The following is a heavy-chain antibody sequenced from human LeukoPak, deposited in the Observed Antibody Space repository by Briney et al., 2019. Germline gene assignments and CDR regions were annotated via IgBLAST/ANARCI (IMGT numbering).Heavy chain of an antibody. V-gene: IGHV1-2*02. D-gene: IGHD1-1*01. Sequence: ASVKVSCKASGYTFTDYYMHWVRQAPRQGLEWVGWINPLTGSTGYAQKFQARVTMTRDTSISTTYMELTRLRSDDTAVYFCARYTELLGRHFDYWGQGTPVTVFS. CDR1: GYTFTDYY. J-gene: IGHJ4*02. CDR2: INPLTGST. CDR3: ARYTELLGRHFDY.